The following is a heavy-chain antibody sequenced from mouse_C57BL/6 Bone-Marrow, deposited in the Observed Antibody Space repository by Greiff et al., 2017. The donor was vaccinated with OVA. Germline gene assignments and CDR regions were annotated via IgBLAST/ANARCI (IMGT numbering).Heavy chain of an antibody. Sequence: VQLKQSGPELVKPGASVKISCKASGYSFTDYNLTWVKQSNGTSLEWIGVINPNYGTTSYNQKFKGKATLTVDQSSSTAYMQLNSLTSEDSAAYYCARRLHLYWYFDVWGTGTTVTVSS. CDR2: INPNYGTT. V-gene: IGHV1-39*01. CDR1: GYSFTDYN. D-gene: IGHD2-2*01. CDR3: ARRLHLYWYFDV. J-gene: IGHJ1*03.